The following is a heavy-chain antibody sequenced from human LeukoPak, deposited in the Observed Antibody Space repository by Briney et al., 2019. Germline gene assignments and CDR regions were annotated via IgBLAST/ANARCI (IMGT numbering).Heavy chain of an antibody. J-gene: IGHJ4*02. V-gene: IGHV3-30-3*01. CDR2: ISYDGSNK. Sequence: GGSLRLSCAASGFTFSSYAMHWVRQAPDKGLEWVAVISYDGSNKYYADSVKGRFTISRDNSKNTLYLQMNSLRAEDTAVYYCARGRQDTAMALGYWGQGTLVTVSS. CDR3: ARGRQDTAMALGY. D-gene: IGHD5-18*01. CDR1: GFTFSSYA.